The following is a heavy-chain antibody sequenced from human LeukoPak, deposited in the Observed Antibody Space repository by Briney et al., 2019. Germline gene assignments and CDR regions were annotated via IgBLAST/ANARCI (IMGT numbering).Heavy chain of an antibody. CDR1: GDSVSSNSVA. J-gene: IGHJ4*02. V-gene: IGHV6-1*01. CDR3: ARGVSSTTWTRYFDY. D-gene: IGHD2-2*01. Sequence: SQTFSLTCAISGDSVSSNSVAWNWIRQSPSRGLEWLGRTYYRSKWYNDYAVSVKSRITINPDTSKNHFSLQLNSVTPEDTAVYYCARGVSSTTWTRYFDYWGQGTLVTVSS. CDR2: TYYRSKWYN.